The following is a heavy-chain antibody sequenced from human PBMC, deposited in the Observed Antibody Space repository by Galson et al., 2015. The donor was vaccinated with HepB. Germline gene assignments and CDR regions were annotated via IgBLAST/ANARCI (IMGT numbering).Heavy chain of an antibody. Sequence: SLRLSCAASGFTFSSYAMSWVRQAPGKGLEWVSAISGSGGSTYYADSVKGRFTISRDNSKNTLYLQMNSLRAEDAAVYYCAKEFLKYCSSTSCQPRGNFDYWGQGTLVTVSS. CDR2: ISGSGGST. J-gene: IGHJ4*02. CDR3: AKEFLKYCSSTSCQPRGNFDY. D-gene: IGHD2-2*01. CDR1: GFTFSSYA. V-gene: IGHV3-23*01.